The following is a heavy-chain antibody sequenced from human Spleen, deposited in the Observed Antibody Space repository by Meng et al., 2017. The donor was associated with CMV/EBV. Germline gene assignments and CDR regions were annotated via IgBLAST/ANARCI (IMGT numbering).Heavy chain of an antibody. CDR1: GYSFTSDW. J-gene: IGHJ4*02. Sequence: SGYSFTSDWIGWVRQMPGKGLEWMGIIYPGDSDTRYSPSFQGQVTISADKSISTAYLQWSSLKASDTAMYYCARRGKSDSSGYPIDYWGQGTLVTVSS. CDR2: IYPGDSDT. D-gene: IGHD3-22*01. CDR3: ARRGKSDSSGYPIDY. V-gene: IGHV5-51*01.